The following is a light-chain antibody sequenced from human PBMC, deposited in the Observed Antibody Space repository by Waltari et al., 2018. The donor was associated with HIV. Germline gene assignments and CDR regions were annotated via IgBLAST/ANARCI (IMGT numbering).Light chain of an antibody. CDR1: SGWVSTNNS. V-gene: IGLV8-61*01. CDR3: VLYMGSGIL. Sequence: QTVVPHAPSFSVSPGGTGTHTCGLSSGWVSTNNSHSWYQQTPGQAPHTLIYNTNTRSSGVPDRFAGSILGNKAALTITGAQADDESDYYCVLYMGSGILFGGGTKLTVL. CDR2: NTN. J-gene: IGLJ3*02.